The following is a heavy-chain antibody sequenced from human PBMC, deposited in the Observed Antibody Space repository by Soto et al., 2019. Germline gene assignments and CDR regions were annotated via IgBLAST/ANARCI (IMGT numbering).Heavy chain of an antibody. CDR2: IYSGGGT. J-gene: IGHJ4*02. D-gene: IGHD2-15*01. CDR1: GFTVSSSD. CDR3: VRSFFCSGGSCYSISSH. Sequence: EVQLVESGGGLVQPGGSLRLSCAASGFTVSSSDMSWVRQAPRKGLEWVSVIYSGGGTYYADSVKGRFTISRDNSKNTLYRQMNSLRDEDTPVYYCVRSFFCSGGSCYSISSHWGQGTLVTVSS. V-gene: IGHV3-66*01.